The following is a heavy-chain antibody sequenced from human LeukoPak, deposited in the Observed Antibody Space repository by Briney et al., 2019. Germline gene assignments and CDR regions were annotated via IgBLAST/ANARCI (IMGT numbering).Heavy chain of an antibody. V-gene: IGHV4-59*08. CDR1: GGSISGYY. CDR3: ASLGRKGYYYGMDV. J-gene: IGHJ6*02. CDR2: IYYSGST. D-gene: IGHD1-26*01. Sequence: SETLSLTCTVSGGSISGYYWSWIRQPPGKGLEWIGYIYYSGSTNYNPSLKSRVTISVDTSKNQFSLKLSSVTAADTAVYYCASLGRKGYYYGMDVWGQGTTVTVSS.